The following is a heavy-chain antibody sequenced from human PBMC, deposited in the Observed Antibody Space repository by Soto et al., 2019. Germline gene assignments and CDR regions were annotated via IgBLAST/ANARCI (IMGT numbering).Heavy chain of an antibody. CDR3: ASKKWLDY. Sequence: QVQLQESGPGLVKPSETLSHTCTVSGGSVTSYYWSWIRQPPGKGLEWIGNIYYSGNTNYNPSLKSRLTMSVDTSKNQFSLKLSSVTAADTAVYYCASKKWLDYWGQGTLVTVSS. CDR2: IYYSGNT. CDR1: GGSVTSYY. V-gene: IGHV4-59*02. J-gene: IGHJ4*02. D-gene: IGHD5-12*01.